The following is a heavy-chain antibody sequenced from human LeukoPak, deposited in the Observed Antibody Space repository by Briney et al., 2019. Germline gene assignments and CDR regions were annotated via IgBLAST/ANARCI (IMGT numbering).Heavy chain of an antibody. CDR1: GGTFSSYA. D-gene: IGHD3-22*01. CDR2: IIPILGIA. Sequence: SVKVSCKASGGTFSSYAISWVRQAPGQGLEWMGRIIPILGIANYAQKFQGRVTITADKSTSTAYMELSSLRSEDTAVYYCASNYYDSSGQTDYWGQGTLVTVSS. CDR3: ASNYYDSSGQTDY. J-gene: IGHJ4*02. V-gene: IGHV1-69*04.